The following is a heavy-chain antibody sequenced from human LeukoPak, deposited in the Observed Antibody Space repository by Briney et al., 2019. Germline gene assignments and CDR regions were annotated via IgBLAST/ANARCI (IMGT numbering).Heavy chain of an antibody. CDR2: INHSGST. J-gene: IGHJ6*03. V-gene: IGHV4-34*01. D-gene: IGHD1-14*01. CDR3: AREVFHYYYYYMDV. CDR1: GGSFSGYS. Sequence: SETLSLTCAVSGGSFSGYSWSWIRQPPGKGLEWIGEINHSGSTNYNPSLKSRVTISVDTSKNQFSLKLSSVTAADTAVYYCAREVFHYYYYYMDVWGKGTTVTISS.